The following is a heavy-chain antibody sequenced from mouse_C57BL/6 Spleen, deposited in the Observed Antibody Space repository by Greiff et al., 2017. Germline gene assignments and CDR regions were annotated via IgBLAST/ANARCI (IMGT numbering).Heavy chain of an antibody. Sequence: QLQESGPELVKPGASVKISCKASGYSFTDYNMNWVKQSNGKSLEWIGVINPNYGTTSYNQKFKGKATLTVDQSSSTAYLQLNSLTSEDSAVYYCARWGYYGSSPGFAYWGQGTLVTVSA. J-gene: IGHJ3*01. V-gene: IGHV1-39*01. CDR3: ARWGYYGSSPGFAY. D-gene: IGHD1-1*01. CDR1: GYSFTDYN. CDR2: INPNYGTT.